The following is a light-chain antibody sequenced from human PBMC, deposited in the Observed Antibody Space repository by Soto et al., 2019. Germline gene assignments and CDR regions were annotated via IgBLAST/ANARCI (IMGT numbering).Light chain of an antibody. CDR2: GXS. J-gene: IGKJ1*01. V-gene: IGKV3-20*01. CDR1: QRISNNIY. CDR3: QQNGNGPPT. Sequence: ETELPQSPCTLSLPPAESATLPCRARQRISNNIYLSWYQQKPGQAPRLXXYGXSSRATGVPNRLSGSGSGTDFTLPISRREPEDFEVYYWQQNGNGPPTFGQGTKVDIK.